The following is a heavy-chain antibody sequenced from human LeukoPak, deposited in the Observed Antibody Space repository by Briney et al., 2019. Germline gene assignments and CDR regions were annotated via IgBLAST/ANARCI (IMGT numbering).Heavy chain of an antibody. D-gene: IGHD6-6*01. V-gene: IGHV3-7*01. CDR3: GRDNEVEGYSSPSGSDY. J-gene: IGHJ4*02. Sequence: PGGSLRLSCAASGFTFSSYWMSWVRQAPGKGLEWVANIKQDGSNKYYVDSVKGRFTISRDNAKNSLYLQMNSLRAEDTAVYYCGRDNEVEGYSSPSGSDYWGQGTVVTVSS. CDR2: IKQDGSNK. CDR1: GFTFSSYW.